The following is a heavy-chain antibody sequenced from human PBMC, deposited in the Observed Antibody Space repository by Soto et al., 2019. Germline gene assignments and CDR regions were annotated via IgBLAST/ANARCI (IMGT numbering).Heavy chain of an antibody. D-gene: IGHD3-10*01. V-gene: IGHV3-74*01. J-gene: IGHJ4*02. CDR1: GLIFQVYW. CDR3: TRGPRPISTGTGAY. CDR2: IYNDGTYS. Sequence: GGSLRLCCAASGLIFQVYWMHWVRQSPGKGLVWISRIYNDGTYSDYADSVRGRFTISRDNVNDTLYLQMNNLRAEDSGLYYCTRGPRPISTGTGAYWGQGTQVTVPS.